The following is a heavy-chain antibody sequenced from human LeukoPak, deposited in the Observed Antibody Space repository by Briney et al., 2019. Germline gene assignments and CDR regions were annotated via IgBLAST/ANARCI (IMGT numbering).Heavy chain of an antibody. CDR1: GGSISSYY. Sequence: KPSETLSLTCTVSGGSISSYYWSWIRQPAGKGLEWIGRIYTSGSTNYNPSLKSRVTMSVDTSKNQFSLKLSSVTAADTAVYYCASTYYDSSGYYYYYMDVWGKGTTVTVSS. CDR2: IYTSGST. V-gene: IGHV4-4*07. J-gene: IGHJ6*03. D-gene: IGHD3-22*01. CDR3: ASTYYDSSGYYYYYMDV.